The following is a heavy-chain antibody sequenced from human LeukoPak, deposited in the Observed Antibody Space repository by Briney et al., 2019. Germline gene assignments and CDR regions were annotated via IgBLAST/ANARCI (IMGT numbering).Heavy chain of an antibody. Sequence: SETLSLTCAVYGGSFSDYYWSWIRQPPGKGLEWIGEITHSGSTNYNPSLKSRVTMSVDTSKNQFSLKLSSVTAADTAVYYCARYYCSGGGCYSLADYWGQGTLVTVSS. CDR1: GGSFSDYY. D-gene: IGHD2-15*01. CDR3: ARYYCSGGGCYSLADY. J-gene: IGHJ4*02. V-gene: IGHV4-34*01. CDR2: ITHSGST.